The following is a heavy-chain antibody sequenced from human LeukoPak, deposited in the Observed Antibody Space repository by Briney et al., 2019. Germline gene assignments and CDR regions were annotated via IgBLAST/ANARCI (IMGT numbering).Heavy chain of an antibody. CDR2: IKEDGSEK. CDR1: GFTFSTHW. J-gene: IGHJ4*02. Sequence: PGGSLRLSCTASGFTFSTHWMTWVRQPPGKGLEWVANIKEDGSEKYYVDSVKGRFTISRDSAKNSLYLQMNSLRVEDTAVYYCARDHNYGSDYWGQGTLVTVSS. CDR3: ARDHNYGSDY. V-gene: IGHV3-7*03. D-gene: IGHD5-18*01.